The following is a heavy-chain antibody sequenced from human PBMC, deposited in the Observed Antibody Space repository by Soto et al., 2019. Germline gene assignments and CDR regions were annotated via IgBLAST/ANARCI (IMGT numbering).Heavy chain of an antibody. Sequence: LRLSCVASGFSFSSYAMTWVRQAPGRGLEWVSVISGSDGSTYYADSVKGRFTISRDNSKNTLYLQMNSLRAEDTAVYYCAKDRERDAWYEDYWGQGTLVTVSS. J-gene: IGHJ4*02. CDR2: ISGSDGST. CDR1: GFSFSSYA. V-gene: IGHV3-23*01. CDR3: AKDRERDAWYEDY. D-gene: IGHD6-13*01.